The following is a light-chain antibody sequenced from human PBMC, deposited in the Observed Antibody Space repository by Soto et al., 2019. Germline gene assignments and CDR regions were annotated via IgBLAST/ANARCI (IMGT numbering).Light chain of an antibody. CDR3: QQYGSSPPIT. CDR1: QSVRSY. V-gene: IGKV3-20*01. CDR2: GAS. Sequence: EIVLTQSPATLSLSPGERATLSCRSSQSVRSYLAWYQQKPGQAPRLLIYGASSRATGIPDRFSGGGSGTDFTLTISRLEPEDFAVYYCQQYGSSPPITFGQGTRLEIK. J-gene: IGKJ5*01.